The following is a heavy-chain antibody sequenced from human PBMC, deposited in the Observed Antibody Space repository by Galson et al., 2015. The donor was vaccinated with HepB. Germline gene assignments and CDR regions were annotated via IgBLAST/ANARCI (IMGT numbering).Heavy chain of an antibody. Sequence: VRQAPGKGPEWLSYISGTSGTIYNADSVTGRFTISRDNAKNLLYLQMNSLRDEDTAVYYCVRDGKYFNGMDAWGQGTTVTVSS. CDR3: VRDGKYFNGMDA. V-gene: IGHV3-48*02. D-gene: IGHD2/OR15-2a*01. CDR2: ISGTSGTI. J-gene: IGHJ6*02.